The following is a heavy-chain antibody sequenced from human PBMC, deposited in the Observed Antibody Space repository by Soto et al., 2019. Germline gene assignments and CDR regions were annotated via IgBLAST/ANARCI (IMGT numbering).Heavy chain of an antibody. V-gene: IGHV4-59*02. CDR2: VYYDGST. Sequence: QVQLQESGPGLVKPSETLSLTCSVSGDSVSSYYWSWIRQPPGKGLEWIGYVYYDGSTNYNPSLETRVTISIDTSKNQGSLKLNSVTAADTAVYHCARGRRSPTVYYGLDVWGQGTTVAVSS. CDR3: ARGRRSPTVYYGLDV. CDR1: GDSVSSYY. J-gene: IGHJ6*02. D-gene: IGHD1-26*01.